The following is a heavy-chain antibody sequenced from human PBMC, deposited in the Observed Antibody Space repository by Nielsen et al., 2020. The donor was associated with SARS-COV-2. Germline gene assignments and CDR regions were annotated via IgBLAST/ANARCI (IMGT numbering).Heavy chain of an antibody. CDR1: GGSLTEHD. CDR2: ILHSGFT. D-gene: IGHD3-10*01. CDR3: ARGLPYYYGSGSSKFDP. V-gene: IGHV4-34*01. Sequence: SETLSLTCAISGGSLTEHDWNWIRQPPGRGLEWLGEILHSGFTNNNPSLTTRLIISSDKSKNQFSLRLRSVTAADTAVYYCARGLPYYYGSGSSKFDPWGQGTLVTVSS. J-gene: IGHJ5*02.